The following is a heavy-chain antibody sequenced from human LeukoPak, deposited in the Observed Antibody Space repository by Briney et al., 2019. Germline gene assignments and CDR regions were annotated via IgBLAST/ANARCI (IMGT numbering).Heavy chain of an antibody. CDR3: AKTISGYDWNY. CDR1: GFTFSSYA. V-gene: IGHV3-23*01. J-gene: IGHJ4*02. Sequence: GGSLRLSCAASGFTFSSYAMSWVRQAPGKGLEWASAISGSGGSTYYADSVKGRFTISRDNSKNTLYLQMNSLRAEDTAVYYCAKTISGYDWNYWGQGTLVTVSS. D-gene: IGHD5-12*01. CDR2: ISGSGGST.